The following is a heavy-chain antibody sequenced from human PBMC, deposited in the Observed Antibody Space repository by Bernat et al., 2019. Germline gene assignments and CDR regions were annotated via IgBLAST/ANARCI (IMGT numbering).Heavy chain of an antibody. Sequence: EVQLVESGGGLVQPGGVLRLSCAASGFTFSSYWMHWVRQAPGKGLVWVSRINSDGSSTSYADSVKGRFTISRDNAKNTLYLQMNSLRAEDTAVYYCAREGYSSSSGVDYYYYYMDVWGKGTTVTVSS. D-gene: IGHD6-6*01. J-gene: IGHJ6*03. V-gene: IGHV3-74*01. CDR1: GFTFSSYW. CDR3: AREGYSSSSGVDYYYYYMDV. CDR2: INSDGSST.